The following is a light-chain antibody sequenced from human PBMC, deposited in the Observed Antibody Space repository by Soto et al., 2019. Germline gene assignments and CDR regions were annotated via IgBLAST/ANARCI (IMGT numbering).Light chain of an antibody. CDR1: QDISNH. CDR2: DAS. J-gene: IGKJ5*01. V-gene: IGKV1-33*01. CDR3: QQYDNLPIT. Sequence: DIQMTQSPSSLSASVGDRVTITCQASQDISNHLNWYQQKPGKAPKLLIYDASNLETGVPSRFSGSGSRTDFTFTISSLQPEDIATYYCQQYDNLPITFGQGTRLEIK.